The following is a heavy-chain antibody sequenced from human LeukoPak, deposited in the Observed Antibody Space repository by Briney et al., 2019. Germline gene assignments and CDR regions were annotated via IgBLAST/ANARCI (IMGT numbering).Heavy chain of an antibody. CDR3: AKGARTITMIVVADY. Sequence: PGGSLRLSCAASGFTVSSNYMSWVRQAPGKGLEWVSVIYSGGSTYYADSVKGRFTISRDNSKNTLYLQMNSLRAEDTAVYYCAKGARTITMIVVADYWGQGTLVTVSS. J-gene: IGHJ4*02. V-gene: IGHV3-53*05. D-gene: IGHD3-22*01. CDR1: GFTVSSNY. CDR2: IYSGGST.